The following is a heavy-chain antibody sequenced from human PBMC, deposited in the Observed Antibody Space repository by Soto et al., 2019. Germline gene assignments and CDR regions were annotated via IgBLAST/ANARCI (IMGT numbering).Heavy chain of an antibody. J-gene: IGHJ5*02. CDR2: MKPNSGNT. Sequence: QVQLVQSGAEVKKPGASVKVSCKASGYTFTSYDINWVRQATGQGLEWMGWMKPNSGNTGYAQKFKGSATMTRNTSISTAYMVLSSLRSDDTAVYYCAGSPPHEDFWSGDCNCFDPWGQGTLVIV. CDR1: GYTFTSYD. V-gene: IGHV1-8*01. CDR3: AGSPPHEDFWSGDCNCFDP. D-gene: IGHD3-3*01.